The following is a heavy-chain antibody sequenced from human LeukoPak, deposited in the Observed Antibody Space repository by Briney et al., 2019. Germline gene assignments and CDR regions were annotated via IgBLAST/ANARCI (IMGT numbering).Heavy chain of an antibody. V-gene: IGHV4-30-4*01. J-gene: IGHJ5*02. CDR3: ARIYGSGSYFSPVARWFDP. CDR1: GGSISSGDYY. Sequence: SETLSLTCTVSGGSISSGDYYWSWICQPPGKGLEWIGYIYYSGSTYYNPSLKSRVTISVDTSKNQFSLKLSSVTAADTAVYYCARIYGSGSYFSPVARWFDPWGQGTLVTVSS. D-gene: IGHD3-10*01. CDR2: IYYSGST.